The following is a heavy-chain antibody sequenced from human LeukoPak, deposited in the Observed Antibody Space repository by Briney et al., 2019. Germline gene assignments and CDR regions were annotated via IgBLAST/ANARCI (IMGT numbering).Heavy chain of an antibody. J-gene: IGHJ4*02. D-gene: IGHD2-15*01. V-gene: IGHV4-30-4*01. Sequence: SETLSLTCTVSDGSLSSGDYYWNWIRQPPGKGLEWIGYIYYSGSTYYNPSLKSRVTISLDTSKTQFSLKLSSVTAADTAVYYCARDIVVVVAAIQFDYWGQGTLVTVSS. CDR1: DGSLSSGDYY. CDR2: IYYSGST. CDR3: ARDIVVVVAAIQFDY.